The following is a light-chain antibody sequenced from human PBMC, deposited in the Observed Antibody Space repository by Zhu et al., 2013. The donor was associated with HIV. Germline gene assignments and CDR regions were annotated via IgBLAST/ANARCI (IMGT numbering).Light chain of an antibody. V-gene: IGLV3-1*01. CDR1: KLGYKY. Sequence: SYELTQPPSVSVSPGQTASITCSGDKLGYKYVCWYQQKPGQSPVLVIYQDSTRPSGIPERFSGSNSGNTATLTISGLQAEDEADYYCSSYTRSSTQVFGTGTKVTVL. J-gene: IGLJ1*01. CDR3: SSYTRSSTQV. CDR2: QDS.